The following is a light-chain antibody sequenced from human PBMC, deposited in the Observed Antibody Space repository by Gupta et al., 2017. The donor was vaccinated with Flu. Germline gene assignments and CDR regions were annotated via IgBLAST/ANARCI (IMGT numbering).Light chain of an antibody. CDR2: EAS. J-gene: IGKJ4*01. V-gene: IGKV3-11*01. CDR1: QSVGSF. Sequence: SPATLALSTGEIATRSGWASQSVGSFVGWYQQKPVQAPRLLIYEASKRATGIPGRFSGSGSGTDFTLTISRLEPEDFAVYSGQQRSSSITFGGGTKVEIK. CDR3: QQRSSSIT.